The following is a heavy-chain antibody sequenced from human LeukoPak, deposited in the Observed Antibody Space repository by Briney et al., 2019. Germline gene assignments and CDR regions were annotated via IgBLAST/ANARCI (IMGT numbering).Heavy chain of an antibody. CDR3: ARGRKMATPYFDY. D-gene: IGHD5-24*01. CDR2: IYTSGST. V-gene: IGHV4-61*02. J-gene: IGHJ4*02. Sequence: LSLTYSDTGDPISSGSYYWSWIRQPAGKGLEWIGRIYTSGSTNYNPSLKSRVTISVDTSKNQFSLKLSSVTAADTAVYYCARGRKMATPYFDYWGQGTLVTVSS. CDR1: GDPISSGSYY.